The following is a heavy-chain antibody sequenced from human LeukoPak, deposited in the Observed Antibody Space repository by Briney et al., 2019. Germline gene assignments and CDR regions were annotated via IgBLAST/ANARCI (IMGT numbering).Heavy chain of an antibody. CDR1: GFTFSSYA. D-gene: IGHD3-9*01. CDR3: AKNLRYYDILTGPGGFDY. J-gene: IGHJ4*02. V-gene: IGHV3-30-3*02. CDR2: ISYDGSNK. Sequence: PGGSLRLSCAASGFTFSSYAMHWVRQAPGKGLEWVAVISYDGSNKYYADSVKGRFTISRDNSKNTLYLQMNSLRAEDTAVYYCAKNLRYYDILTGPGGFDYWGQGTLVTVSS.